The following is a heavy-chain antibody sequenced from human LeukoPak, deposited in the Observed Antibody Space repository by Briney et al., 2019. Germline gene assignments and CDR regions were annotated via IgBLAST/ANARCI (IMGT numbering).Heavy chain of an antibody. CDR1: GYTFIGYY. CDR2: INPNSGGT. D-gene: IGHD4-17*01. Sequence: ASVKVSCKASGYTFIGYYMHWVRQAPGQGLEWMGRINPNSGGTNYAQKFQGGVTMTRDTSINTAYMELNSLGSDDTAIYYCESEGPGDLAYWGQGTLVTVSS. V-gene: IGHV1-2*06. CDR3: ESEGPGDLAY. J-gene: IGHJ4*02.